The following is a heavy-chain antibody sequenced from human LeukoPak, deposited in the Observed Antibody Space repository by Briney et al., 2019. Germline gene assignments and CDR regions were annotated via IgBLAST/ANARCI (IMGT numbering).Heavy chain of an antibody. J-gene: IGHJ4*02. CDR3: AKEFFAYDFWSGYGFDY. Sequence: GGSLRLSCAASGFTFSSYSMNWVRQAPGKGLEWVSSISSSSSYIYYADSVKGRFTISRDNSKNTLYLQMNSLRAEDTAVYYCAKEFFAYDFWSGYGFDYWGQGTLVTVSS. D-gene: IGHD3-3*01. V-gene: IGHV3-21*01. CDR2: ISSSSSYI. CDR1: GFTFSSYS.